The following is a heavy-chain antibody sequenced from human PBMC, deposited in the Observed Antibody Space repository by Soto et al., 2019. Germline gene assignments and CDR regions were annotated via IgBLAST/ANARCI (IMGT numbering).Heavy chain of an antibody. CDR3: ARDPGKSYVNT. Sequence: ASVKVSCKVSGYTLTELSMHWVRQAPGQRLEWMGWINAGNGNTKYSQMFQGRDTMTRDTSASTAYMELSSLRSENTAVLYGARDPGKSYVNTGDQGTLVTVSP. D-gene: IGHD3-16*01. CDR2: INAGNGNT. J-gene: IGHJ4*02. V-gene: IGHV1-3*01. CDR1: GYTLTELS.